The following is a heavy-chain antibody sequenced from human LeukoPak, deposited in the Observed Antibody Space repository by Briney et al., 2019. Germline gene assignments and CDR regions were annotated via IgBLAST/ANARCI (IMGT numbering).Heavy chain of an antibody. CDR1: GFTVSSSY. J-gene: IGHJ4*02. V-gene: IGHV3-66*01. D-gene: IGHD4-17*01. CDR2: IYSGGST. Sequence: PGGSLRLSCAASGFTVSSSYMSWVRQAPGKGLEWVSVIYSGGSTYYADSVKGRFTISRDNSENTLYLQMNSLRAEDTAVYYCARDFPGDTLDYWGQGTLVTVSS. CDR3: ARDFPGDTLDY.